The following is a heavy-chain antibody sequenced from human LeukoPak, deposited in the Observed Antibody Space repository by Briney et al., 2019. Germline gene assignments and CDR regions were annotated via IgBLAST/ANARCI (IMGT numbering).Heavy chain of an antibody. Sequence: GGSLRLSCAASGFTFSSYAMSWVRQAPGKGLEWVSDISGSGGSTYYAASVKGRFTISRDNSNNTLYLEMNSLRAEDTAVYYCAKDWGSSSSFNFWGQGTLVTVSS. J-gene: IGHJ4*02. CDR3: AKDWGSSSSFNF. V-gene: IGHV3-23*01. D-gene: IGHD6-6*01. CDR1: GFTFSSYA. CDR2: ISGSGGST.